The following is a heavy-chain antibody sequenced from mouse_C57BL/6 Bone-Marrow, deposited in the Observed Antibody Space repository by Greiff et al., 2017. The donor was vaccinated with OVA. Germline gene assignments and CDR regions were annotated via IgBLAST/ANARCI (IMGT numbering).Heavy chain of an antibody. Sequence: QVQLKESGPELVKPGASVKISCKASGYTFTDYYINWVKQRPGQGLEWIGWIFPGSGSTYYNEKFKGKATLTVDKSSSTAYMLLSSLTSEDSAVYFCARDPHYYGSSSWFAYWGQGTLVTVSA. V-gene: IGHV1-75*01. CDR2: IFPGSGST. CDR3: ARDPHYYGSSSWFAY. D-gene: IGHD1-1*01. J-gene: IGHJ3*01. CDR1: GYTFTDYY.